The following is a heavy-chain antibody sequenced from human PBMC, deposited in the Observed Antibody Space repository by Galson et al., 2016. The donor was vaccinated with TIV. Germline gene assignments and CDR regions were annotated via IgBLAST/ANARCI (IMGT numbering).Heavy chain of an antibody. CDR1: GYNFMNYW. V-gene: IGHV5-51*03. CDR2: IYPGDSNT. CDR3: ARLIFPYASADY. D-gene: IGHD2-21*02. J-gene: IGHJ4*02. Sequence: QSGAEVKKPGESLKISCKASGYNFMNYWIGWVRQMPGKGLEWMGIIYPGDSNTRYSPSFQGQVSISADWSISTAYLQWSSLKASDTAMFYCARLIFPYASADYWGQGTLVTVSS.